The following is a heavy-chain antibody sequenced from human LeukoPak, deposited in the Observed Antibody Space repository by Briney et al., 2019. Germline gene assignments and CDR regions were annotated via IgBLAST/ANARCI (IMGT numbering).Heavy chain of an antibody. D-gene: IGHD5-24*01. Sequence: PGGSLRLSCAASGFTFSSYVMSWVRQAPGKGLEWVSAISGSGGSTYYADSVKGRFTISRDNSKNTLYLQMNSLRAEDTAVYYCAKARDGYNDFDYWGQGTLVTVSS. CDR1: GFTFSSYV. V-gene: IGHV3-23*01. CDR3: AKARDGYNDFDY. CDR2: ISGSGGST. J-gene: IGHJ4*02.